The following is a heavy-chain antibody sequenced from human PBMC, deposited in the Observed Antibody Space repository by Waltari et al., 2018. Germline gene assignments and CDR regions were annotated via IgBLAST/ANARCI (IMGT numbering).Heavy chain of an antibody. Sequence: QVQLVESGGGVVQPGTSVRLSCAASGFTFSCYGRHWVRQAAGKGLHWVAVISYDGSAKYYADSVHGRFIISRDNSENTLYLQMNSLTAEDTAVYYCAKQESGSYFEYWGQGTLVTVSS. CDR2: ISYDGSAK. D-gene: IGHD1-26*01. CDR1: GFTFSCYG. J-gene: IGHJ4*02. V-gene: IGHV3-30*18. CDR3: AKQESGSYFEY.